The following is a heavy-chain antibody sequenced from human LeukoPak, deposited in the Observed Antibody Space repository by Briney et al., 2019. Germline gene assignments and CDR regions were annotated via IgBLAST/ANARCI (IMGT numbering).Heavy chain of an antibody. V-gene: IGHV4-4*07. J-gene: IGHJ6*02. D-gene: IGHD2-15*01. CDR1: GGSISSFY. CDR2: IYSSGGT. Sequence: PSETLSLTCTVSGGSISSFYWSWIRQAAGKGLEWIGRIYSSGGTTYNPSLKSRVTMSVDTSKNQFSLKLNSVTAADTAVYYCARYKTRSCSGGSCYHYYGTDVWGQGTTVTVSS. CDR3: ARYKTRSCSGGSCYHYYGTDV.